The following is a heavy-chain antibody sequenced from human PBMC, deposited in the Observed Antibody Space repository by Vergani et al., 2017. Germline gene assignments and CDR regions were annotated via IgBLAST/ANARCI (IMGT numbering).Heavy chain of an antibody. CDR1: GFTFSSYA. Sequence: EVQLLESGGNLVQPGGSLRLSCAASGFTFSSYAMSWVRQAPGKGLEWVSAISGSGGSTYYADSVKGRFTISRDTSRNAVYLQMNILRVEDTGVYYCTRSECSGTTCYGHYFDLWGHGILVTVSS. CDR3: TRSECSGTTCYGHYFDL. CDR2: ISGSGGST. J-gene: IGHJ4*01. D-gene: IGHD2-15*01. V-gene: IGHV3-23*01.